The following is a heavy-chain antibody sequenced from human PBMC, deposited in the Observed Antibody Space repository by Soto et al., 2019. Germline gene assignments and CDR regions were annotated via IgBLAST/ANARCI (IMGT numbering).Heavy chain of an antibody. CDR3: ARIRVVTAIQYYGMDV. V-gene: IGHV3-30-3*01. Sequence: QVQLVESGGGVVQPGRSLRLSCAASGFTFSSYAMHWVRQAPGKGLEWVAGISYDGSNKYYADSVKGRFTISRDNSKNTLYLQMNSLRAEDTAVYYCARIRVVTAIQYYGMDVWCQGTTVTVSS. J-gene: IGHJ6*02. CDR2: ISYDGSNK. CDR1: GFTFSSYA. D-gene: IGHD2-21*02.